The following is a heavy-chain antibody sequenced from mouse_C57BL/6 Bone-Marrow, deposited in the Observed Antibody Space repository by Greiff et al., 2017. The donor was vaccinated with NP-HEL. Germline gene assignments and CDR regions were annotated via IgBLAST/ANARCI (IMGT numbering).Heavy chain of an antibody. CDR2: IYPGDGDT. Sequence: VKLMESGAELVKPGASVKISCKASGYAFSSYWMNWVKQRPGKGLEWIGQIYPGDGDTNYNGKFKGKATLTADKSSSTAYMQLSSLTSEDSAVYFCAREEVVTTLYYFDYWGQGTTLTVSS. V-gene: IGHV1-80*01. CDR1: GYAFSSYW. D-gene: IGHD2-2*01. J-gene: IGHJ2*01. CDR3: AREEVVTTLYYFDY.